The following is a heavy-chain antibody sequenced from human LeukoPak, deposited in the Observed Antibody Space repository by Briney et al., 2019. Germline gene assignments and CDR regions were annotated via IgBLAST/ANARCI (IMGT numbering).Heavy chain of an antibody. J-gene: IGHJ4*02. Sequence: GGSLRLSCAASGFTFTNYMSWVRQAPGKGLEWVSIIYSTGGKYYADSVKGRFTISRDNSKHTLNLQMNSLRAEDTAIYYCARGSDGWFAFDYWGQGILVTVSS. CDR3: ARGSDGWFAFDY. CDR2: IYSTGGK. V-gene: IGHV3-66*01. CDR1: GFTFTNY. D-gene: IGHD6-19*01.